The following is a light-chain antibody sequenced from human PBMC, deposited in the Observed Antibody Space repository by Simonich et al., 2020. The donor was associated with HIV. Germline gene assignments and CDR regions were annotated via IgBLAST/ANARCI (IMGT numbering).Light chain of an antibody. CDR1: QSLVHSDGNTY. J-gene: IGKJ1*01. V-gene: IGKV2-30*02. CDR2: KVS. Sequence: DIVMTQSPLSLPVTLGQPSSLSCRSRQSLVHSDGNTYLNWYHQRPGQSPRRLIYKVSNRDSGVPDRFSGSGSDTDFTLKISRVEAEDVGIYYCMQGTLWWTFGQGTKVEIK. CDR3: MQGTLWWT.